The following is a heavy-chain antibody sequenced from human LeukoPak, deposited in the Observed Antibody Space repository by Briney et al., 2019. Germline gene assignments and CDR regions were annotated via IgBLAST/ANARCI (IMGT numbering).Heavy chain of an antibody. Sequence: GGSLRLSCAASGFTFSSQSMNWVRQAPGKGPEWVSYISSSTTIYYADSVKGRFTVSRDNAKNSLYLQMNRLRAEDTAVYYCAKTSPYQLSFDLWGRGTLVTVSS. V-gene: IGHV3-48*01. D-gene: IGHD2-2*01. CDR3: AKTSPYQLSFDL. CDR1: GFTFSSQS. CDR2: ISSSTTI. J-gene: IGHJ2*01.